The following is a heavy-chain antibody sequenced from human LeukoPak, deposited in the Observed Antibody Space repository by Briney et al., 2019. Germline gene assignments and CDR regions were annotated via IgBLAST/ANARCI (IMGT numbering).Heavy chain of an antibody. V-gene: IGHV1-46*01. J-gene: IGHJ4*02. CDR2: INPSGGST. Sequence: ASVKVSCKASGYTFTSYYMHWVRQAPGQGLEWMGIINPSGGSTSYAQKFQGRVTMTRDMSTSTVYMELSSLRSEDTAVYYCARDRVGIQLWLYYFDYWGQGTLVTVSS. CDR3: ARDRVGIQLWLYYFDY. CDR1: GYTFTSYY. D-gene: IGHD5-18*01.